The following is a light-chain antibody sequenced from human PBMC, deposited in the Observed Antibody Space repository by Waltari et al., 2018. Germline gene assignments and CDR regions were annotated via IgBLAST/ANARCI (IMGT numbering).Light chain of an antibody. Sequence: EIQMTQSPSSLSASIGDRVIITRRASETVNSDLNWFQQKAGKAPSLLIYGATTLESGVPSRFSGSGSGTEFTLTISSLQPEDFATYICQQSYSNPPWTFGQGTKVEVK. CDR2: GAT. V-gene: IGKV1-39*01. CDR3: QQSYSNPPWT. J-gene: IGKJ1*01. CDR1: ETVNSD.